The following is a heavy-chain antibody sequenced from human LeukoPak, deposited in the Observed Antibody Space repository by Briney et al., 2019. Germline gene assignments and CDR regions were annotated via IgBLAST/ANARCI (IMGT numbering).Heavy chain of an antibody. D-gene: IGHD1-26*01. CDR2: ISGSGGST. Sequence: GGSLRLSCAASGFTFSSYAMSWVRQAPGKGLECVSAISGSGGSTYYADSVKGRFTISRDNSKNTLYLQLNSLRAEDTAVYYCAKDLLVGGSYADFDYWGQGTLVSVSS. V-gene: IGHV3-23*01. CDR3: AKDLLVGGSYADFDY. J-gene: IGHJ4*02. CDR1: GFTFSSYA.